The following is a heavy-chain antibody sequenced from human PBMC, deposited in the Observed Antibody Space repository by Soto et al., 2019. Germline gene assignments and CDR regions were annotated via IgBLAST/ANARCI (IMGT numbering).Heavy chain of an antibody. D-gene: IGHD1-1*01. V-gene: IGHV3-53*02. Sequence: VQLVETGGGLIQPGGSLRLSCVASGFTVSRNHMSWVRQAAGKGLEWISIIFGTGTTYYADSVKCRCSISRDYSKNTLFLEMNTLRAEDTALYYCARGPTDYKTLLVQGMDVWGQGTTVTVSS. CDR2: IFGTGTT. J-gene: IGHJ6*02. CDR3: ARGPTDYKTLLVQGMDV. CDR1: GFTVSRNH.